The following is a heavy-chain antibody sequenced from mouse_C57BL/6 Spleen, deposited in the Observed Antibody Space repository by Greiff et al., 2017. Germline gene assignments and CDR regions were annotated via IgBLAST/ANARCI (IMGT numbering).Heavy chain of an antibody. J-gene: IGHJ1*03. CDR1: GFSLTSYG. Sequence: VQLQQSGPGLVQPSQSLSITCTVSGFSLTSYGVHWVRQSPGKGLEWLGVIWSGGSTDYNAAFISRLSISKDNSKSQVFFKMNSLQADDTAIYYCARNWGDLYWYFDVWGTGTTVTVSS. CDR3: ARNWGDLYWYFDV. CDR2: IWSGGST. V-gene: IGHV2-2*01.